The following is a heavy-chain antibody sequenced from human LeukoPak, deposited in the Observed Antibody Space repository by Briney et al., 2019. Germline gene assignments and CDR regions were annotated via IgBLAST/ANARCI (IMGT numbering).Heavy chain of an antibody. V-gene: IGHV1-69*13. J-gene: IGHJ3*02. Sequence: SVKASCKASRRPFSSYATSWVRQAPGQGLEWMGGIIPIFGTANYAQKIQGRVTITADESTSTAYMELSSLRSEDTAVYYCARGGIALSSVFYILGQGTMVTGSS. D-gene: IGHD6-13*01. CDR3: ARGGIALSSVFYI. CDR1: RRPFSSYA. CDR2: IIPIFGTA.